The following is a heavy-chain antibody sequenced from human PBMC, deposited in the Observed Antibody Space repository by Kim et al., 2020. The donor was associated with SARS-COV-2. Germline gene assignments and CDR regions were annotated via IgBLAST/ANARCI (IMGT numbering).Heavy chain of an antibody. V-gene: IGHV1-24*01. CDR2: FDPEDGET. D-gene: IGHD6-19*01. CDR3: AAGIAVAGTPDIYYYYYGMAV. Sequence: ASVKVSCKVSGYTLTELSMHWVRQAPGKGLEWMGGFDPEDGETIYAQKFQGRVTMTEDTSTDTAYMELSSLRSEDTAVYYCAAGIAVAGTPDIYYYYYGMAVGGQGTTVTVSS. J-gene: IGHJ6*02. CDR1: GYTLTELS.